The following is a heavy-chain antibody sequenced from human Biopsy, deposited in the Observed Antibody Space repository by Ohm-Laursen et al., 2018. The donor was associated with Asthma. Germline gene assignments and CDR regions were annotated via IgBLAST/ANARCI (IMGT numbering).Heavy chain of an antibody. V-gene: IGHV3-30-3*01. J-gene: IGHJ4*02. CDR3: AREGIAVAHFDY. CDR2: ISYDGSNK. D-gene: IGHD6-19*01. CDR1: GFTFSSYA. Sequence: SLRLSCAASGFTFSSYAMHWVRQAPGKGLEWVAVISYDGSNKYYAGSAKGRFTISRDNSKNTLYLQMNSLRAEDTAVYYCAREGIAVAHFDYWGQGTLVTVSS.